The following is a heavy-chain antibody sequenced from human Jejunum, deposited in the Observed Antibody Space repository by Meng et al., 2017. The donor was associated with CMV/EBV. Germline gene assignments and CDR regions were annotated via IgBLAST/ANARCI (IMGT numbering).Heavy chain of an antibody. D-gene: IGHD1-26*01. Sequence: IQWVRKAKGQGNERMGKNKNSDGNKQKEEQKFKGRVKVTRDTYTSTVYMELNSLRSEDTAVYYCTRGGDQVGTTTEFDSWGQGTLVTVSS. J-gene: IGHJ4*02. CDR2: NKNSDGNK. V-gene: IGHV1-46*01. CDR3: TRGGDQVGTTTEFDS.